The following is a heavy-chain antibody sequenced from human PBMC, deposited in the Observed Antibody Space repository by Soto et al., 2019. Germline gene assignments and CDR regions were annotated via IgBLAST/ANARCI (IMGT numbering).Heavy chain of an antibody. D-gene: IGHD3-22*01. CDR1: GFTFSSYA. Sequence: RLSCAASGFTFSSYAMSWVRQAPGKGLEWVSAISGSGGSTYYADSVKGRFTISRDNSKNTLYLQMNSLRAEDTAVYYCAKDPKPNYYDSSGYYQTPNYFDYWGQGTLVTVSS. CDR3: AKDPKPNYYDSSGYYQTPNYFDY. J-gene: IGHJ4*02. V-gene: IGHV3-23*01. CDR2: ISGSGGST.